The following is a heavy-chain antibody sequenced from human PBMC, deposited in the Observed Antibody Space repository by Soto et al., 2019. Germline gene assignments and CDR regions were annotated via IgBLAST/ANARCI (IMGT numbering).Heavy chain of an antibody. Sequence: QVQLVESGGGVVQPGRSLRLSCAASGFTFSSYAMHWVRQAPGKGLEWVAVISYDGSNKYYADSVKGRFTISRDNSKNTLYLQMNSLRAEDTAVYYCARDLRMITFGGVAPSFDYWGQGTLVTVSS. V-gene: IGHV3-30-3*01. J-gene: IGHJ4*02. D-gene: IGHD3-16*01. CDR2: ISYDGSNK. CDR3: ARDLRMITFGGVAPSFDY. CDR1: GFTFSSYA.